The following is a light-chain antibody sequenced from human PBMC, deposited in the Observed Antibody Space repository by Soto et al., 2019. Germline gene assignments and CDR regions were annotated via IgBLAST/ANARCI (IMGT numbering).Light chain of an antibody. J-gene: IGKJ4*01. CDR3: QQYGSLPLT. V-gene: IGKV3-20*01. CDR1: QSVSRDY. Sequence: EVVLTQSPGTLSLSPGEGATLSCRASQSVSRDYLVWYQHKPGQAPSLVIYATYTRATGIPDRFSASGSGTDFSLTISRLEPEDFAVYYCQQYGSLPLTFGGGTKVEIK. CDR2: ATY.